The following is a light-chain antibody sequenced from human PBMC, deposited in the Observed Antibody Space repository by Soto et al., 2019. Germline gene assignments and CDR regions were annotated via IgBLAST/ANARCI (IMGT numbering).Light chain of an antibody. Sequence: VVLTQSPGTLSLSPGERASLSFRASQSVSNSFLAWYQQKAGQSPRLLIYAASARAIGIPDRFSGSGSGTDFTLTISRLEPEDFAVYYCQQYGHSPRTFGQGTKVDI. CDR2: AAS. V-gene: IGKV3-20*01. CDR1: QSVSNSF. J-gene: IGKJ1*01. CDR3: QQYGHSPRT.